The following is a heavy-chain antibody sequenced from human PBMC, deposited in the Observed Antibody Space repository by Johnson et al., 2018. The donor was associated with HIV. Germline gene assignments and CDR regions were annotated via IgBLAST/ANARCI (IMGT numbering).Heavy chain of an antibody. D-gene: IGHD3-16*01. CDR2: IGAAGDT. J-gene: IGHJ3*02. CDR1: GFTFSNYD. CDR3: ARGEWVGGAFDI. Sequence: VQLVESGGGLVQPGGSLRLSCAASGFTFSNYDMHWVRQVARKGLEWVSAIGAAGDTYYPDSVKGRFTISRDNDKNSLYLQMNSLRAGDTAVYYCARGEWVGGAFDIWGQGTMVTVSS. V-gene: IGHV3-13*01.